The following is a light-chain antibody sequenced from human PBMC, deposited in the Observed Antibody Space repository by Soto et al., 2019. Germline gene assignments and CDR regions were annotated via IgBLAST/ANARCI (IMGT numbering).Light chain of an antibody. CDR1: SSDVGSYNL. CDR3: CSYAGSSFYV. CDR2: EGS. V-gene: IGLV2-23*01. Sequence: QSALTQPASVSGSPGQSITISCTGTSSDVGSYNLVSWYQQHPGKAPKLMIYEGSKRPSGVSNRFSGSKSGNTASLTISGLQAEDEADHYCCSYAGSSFYVFGTGTKLTVL. J-gene: IGLJ1*01.